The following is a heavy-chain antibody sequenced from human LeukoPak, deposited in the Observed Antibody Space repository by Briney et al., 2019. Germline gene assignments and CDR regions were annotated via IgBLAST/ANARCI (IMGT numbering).Heavy chain of an antibody. CDR2: IIPIFGTT. J-gene: IGHJ4*02. V-gene: IGHV1-69*05. CDR1: GGTFSSHA. D-gene: IGHD5-12*01. CDR3: ARGDSGYDYGFDN. Sequence: SVKVSCKASGGTFSSHAISWVRQPPGQGLEWVGGIIPIFGTTNYAQKFQGRVTITTDESTSTGYMELRSLRSDDTAVYYCARGDSGYDYGFDNWGQGTLVTVSS.